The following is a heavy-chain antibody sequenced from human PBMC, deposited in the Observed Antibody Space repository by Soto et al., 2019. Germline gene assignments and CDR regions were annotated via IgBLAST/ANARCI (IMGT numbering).Heavy chain of an antibody. CDR2: ISAYNGNT. CDR1: GYTFTSYG. CDR3: AREGEGQQLTRSHYYYYGMDV. D-gene: IGHD6-13*01. J-gene: IGHJ6*02. Sequence: GASVKVSCKASGYTFTSYGISWVRQAPGQGLEWMGWISAYNGNTNYAQKLQGRVTMTTDTSTSTAYMEPRSLRSDDTAVYYCAREGEGQQLTRSHYYYYGMDVWGQGTTVTVSS. V-gene: IGHV1-18*01.